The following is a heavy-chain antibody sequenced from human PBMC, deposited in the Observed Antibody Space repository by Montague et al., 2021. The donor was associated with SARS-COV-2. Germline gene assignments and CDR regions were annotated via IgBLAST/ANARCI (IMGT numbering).Heavy chain of an antibody. CDR3: ARQIQQVVLSPAKLTNWFDP. J-gene: IGHJ5*02. V-gene: IGHV4-4*02. D-gene: IGHD2-15*01. Sequence: SETLSLTCTVSGASITGSNWWNWVRQPPGKGLEWIGQIYHSGSTNYNPSLKSRLTLSLDKSKNQFSLNLSSVTAADTAVYYCARQIQQVVLSPAKLTNWFDPWGLGTLVTVAS. CDR2: IYHSGST. CDR1: GASITGSNW.